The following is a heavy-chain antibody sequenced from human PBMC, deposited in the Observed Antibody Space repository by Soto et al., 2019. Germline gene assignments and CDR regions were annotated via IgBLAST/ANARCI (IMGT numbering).Heavy chain of an antibody. CDR3: ARDGGYCSSTSCHFAFDI. CDR2: LYSGGTT. J-gene: IGHJ3*02. CDR1: GFTVSSDY. D-gene: IGHD2-2*01. V-gene: IGHV3-66*01. Sequence: GGSLRLSCAVSGFTVSSDYLTWVRQAPGKGLEWVSLLYSGGTTHYADSVRGRFTISRDNSKNALYLQMNTLRVEDTAVYYCARDGGYCSSTSCHFAFDIWGQGTMVPVSS.